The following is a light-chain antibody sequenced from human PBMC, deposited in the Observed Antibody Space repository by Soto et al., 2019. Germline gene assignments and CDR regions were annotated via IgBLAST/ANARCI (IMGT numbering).Light chain of an antibody. CDR2: GAS. J-gene: IGKJ3*01. CDR1: QSVSSSY. Sequence: EIVLTQSPGTLSLSPGERATLSCRASQSVSSSYLAWYQQKPGQAPRLLIYGASSRATGSPDRFSGSGSGTDVTLTISRLEPEDFAVDYCQQYGSSLGFTFGPGTKVDIK. V-gene: IGKV3-20*01. CDR3: QQYGSSLGFT.